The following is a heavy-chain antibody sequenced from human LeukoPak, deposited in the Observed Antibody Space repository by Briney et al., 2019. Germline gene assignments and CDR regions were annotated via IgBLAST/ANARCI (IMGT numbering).Heavy chain of an antibody. Sequence: SGTLSLTCTVSGGSIRGSNWWSWVRQPPGKGLESIGDIHHSGTSNYNPSLKSRLTISVDQSKNQFSLKLNSVTAADTAVYYCARRDYYYGSGSYYSWAQGTLVTVSS. J-gene: IGHJ4*02. CDR2: IHHSGTS. V-gene: IGHV4-4*02. CDR1: GGSIRGSNW. D-gene: IGHD3-10*01. CDR3: ARRDYYYGSGSYYS.